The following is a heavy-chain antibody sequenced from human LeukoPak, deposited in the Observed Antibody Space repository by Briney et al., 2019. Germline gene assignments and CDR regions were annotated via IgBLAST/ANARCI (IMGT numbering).Heavy chain of an antibody. CDR2: ISSSSSTI. CDR1: GFTFSSYS. D-gene: IGHD3-22*01. J-gene: IGHJ3*02. CDR3: ARDSPITMIVVVKQRGDAFDI. Sequence: GGSLRLSCAASGFTFSSYSMNWVRQAPGKGLEWVSYISSSSSTIYYADSVKGRFTISRDNAKNSLYLQMNSLRAEDTAVYYCARDSPITMIVVVKQRGDAFDIWGQGTMVTVSS. V-gene: IGHV3-48*01.